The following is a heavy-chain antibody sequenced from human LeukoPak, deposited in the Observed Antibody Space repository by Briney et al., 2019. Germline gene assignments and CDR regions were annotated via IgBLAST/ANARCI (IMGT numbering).Heavy chain of an antibody. D-gene: IGHD3-10*01. CDR2: IYSGGTT. CDR1: GFTVNSNY. Sequence: GGSLRLSCAASGFTVNSNYWSWVRQAPGKGLEWVSVIYSGGTTYYADSVKGRFTFSRDNSKNMLHLQMNSLRAEDTAVYYCARGFNRGFDPWGQGTLVTVSS. CDR3: ARGFNRGFDP. J-gene: IGHJ5*02. V-gene: IGHV3-53*01.